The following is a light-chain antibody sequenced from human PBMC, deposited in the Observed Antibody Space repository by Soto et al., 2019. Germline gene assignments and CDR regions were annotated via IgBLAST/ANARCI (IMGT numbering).Light chain of an antibody. J-gene: IGLJ2*01. CDR2: VNR. CDR1: SSNIGAGYD. V-gene: IGLV1-40*01. CDR3: QSYDNRLSGSVV. Sequence: QLVLTQPPSVSGAPGQRVTISCTGSSSNIGAGYDVHWYQQLPGTAPKLLIYVNRNRPSGVPDRFSASKSGTSASLAITGLQAEDEADYYCQSYDNRLSGSVVFGGGTKLTVL.